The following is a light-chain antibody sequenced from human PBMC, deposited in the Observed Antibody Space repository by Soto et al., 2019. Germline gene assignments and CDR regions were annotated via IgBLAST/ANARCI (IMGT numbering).Light chain of an antibody. J-gene: IGKJ4*01. CDR1: QSISSSY. Sequence: EIVLTQSPGTLSLSPGEGGTLSCRASQSISSSYLAWYQQKPGQTPRLLIYGASSRATGIPDRFSGSGSGTDFTLTISRLEPEDFAMYYCQQYGSSPLTFGGGTKGDIK. CDR3: QQYGSSPLT. V-gene: IGKV3-20*01. CDR2: GAS.